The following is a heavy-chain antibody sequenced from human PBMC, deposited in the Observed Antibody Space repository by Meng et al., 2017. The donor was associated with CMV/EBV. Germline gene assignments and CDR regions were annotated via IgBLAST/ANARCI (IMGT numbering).Heavy chain of an antibody. CDR2: ISAYNGNT. J-gene: IGHJ4*02. Sequence: ASVKVSCKASGGTFSSYAISWVRQAPGQGLEWMGWISAYNGNTNYAQKLQGRVTMTTDTSTSTAYMELRSLRSDDTAVYYCARAPYYDFWSGYYSYFDYWGQGTLVTVSS. CDR1: GGTFSSYA. D-gene: IGHD3-3*01. V-gene: IGHV1-18*01. CDR3: ARAPYYDFWSGYYSYFDY.